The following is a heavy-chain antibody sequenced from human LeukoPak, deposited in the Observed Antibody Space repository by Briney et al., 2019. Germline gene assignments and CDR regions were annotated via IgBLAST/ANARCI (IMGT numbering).Heavy chain of an antibody. V-gene: IGHV1-69*05. CDR3: ARAFWSGYYRGNYYYYYMDV. J-gene: IGHJ6*03. CDR1: GGTFSSYA. CDR2: VIPIFGTA. Sequence: ASVKVSCKASGGTFSSYAISWVRQAPGQGLEWMGGVIPIFGTANYAQKFQGRVTITTDESTSAAYMELSSLRSEDTAVYYCARAFWSGYYRGNYYYYYMDVWGKGTTVTVSS. D-gene: IGHD3-3*01.